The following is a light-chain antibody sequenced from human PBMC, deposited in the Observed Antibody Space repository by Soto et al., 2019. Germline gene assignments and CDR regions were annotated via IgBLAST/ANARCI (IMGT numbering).Light chain of an antibody. CDR3: LQAYSYPLP. Sequence: SLSASVMYIVAITCRASQGIRNDLGWYQQKPGRAPKLLIYVASNLQSGVPSRFSGSGSGTAFTLTIRSLQPEDSATYYCLQAYSYPLPFAGGTKVDIK. V-gene: IGKV1-6*01. CDR1: QGIRND. J-gene: IGKJ4*01. CDR2: VAS.